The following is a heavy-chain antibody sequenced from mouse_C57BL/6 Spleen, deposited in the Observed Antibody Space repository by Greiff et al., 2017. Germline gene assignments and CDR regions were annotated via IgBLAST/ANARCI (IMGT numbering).Heavy chain of an antibody. J-gene: IGHJ2*01. CDR3: ARAGGSKEVYFDY. CDR2: IYPGDGDT. D-gene: IGHD1-1*01. CDR1: GYAFSSSW. V-gene: IGHV1-82*01. Sequence: QVPLQQSGPELVKPGASVKISCKASGYAFSSSWMNWVKQRPGKGLEWIGRIYPGDGDTSYNGKFKGKATLTADKASSTAYIALSNLRSEASAVSAGARAGGSKEVYFDYWGQGTTLTVSS.